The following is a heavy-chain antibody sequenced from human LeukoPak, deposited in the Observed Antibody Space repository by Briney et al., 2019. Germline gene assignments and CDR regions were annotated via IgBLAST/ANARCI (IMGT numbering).Heavy chain of an antibody. J-gene: IGHJ4*02. D-gene: IGHD3-10*02. CDR1: GASISGYY. V-gene: IGHV4-59*01. CDR2: IYYSGST. CDR3: ARGRLRSDFDY. Sequence: SETLSLSSTVSGASISGYYWSWIRQPPGKGLEGIGYIYYSGSTNYNPSLESRVTISVDTSKNQFSLKLSSVTAADTAVYYCARGRLRSDFDYWGQGTLVTVSS.